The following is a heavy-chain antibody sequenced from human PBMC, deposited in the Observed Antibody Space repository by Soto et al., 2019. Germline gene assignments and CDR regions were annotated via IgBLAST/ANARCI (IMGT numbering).Heavy chain of an antibody. V-gene: IGHV3-23*01. CDR2: ITFRGDNT. CDR1: GFTFSSYA. CDR3: AKLGTMGVFDN. Sequence: EVQLLESGGVLVQPGGSLRLSCAASGFTFSSYAMSWVRQAPGKGLEWLAGITFRGDNTYYADSVKGRFTLSRDNSRNRLDLQMNSLKVEDTALYYCAKLGTMGVFDNWGQGTLLTVSS. D-gene: IGHD1-26*01. J-gene: IGHJ4*02.